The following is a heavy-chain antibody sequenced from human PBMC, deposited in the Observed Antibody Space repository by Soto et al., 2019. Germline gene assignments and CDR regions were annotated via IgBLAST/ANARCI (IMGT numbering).Heavy chain of an antibody. D-gene: IGHD6-19*01. CDR3: ARETLQWLPDY. CDR2: ISYDGSNK. Sequence: GGSLRLSCAASGFTFSSYAMHWVRQAPGKGLEWVAVISYDGSNKYYADSVKGRFTISRDNSKNTLYLQMNSLRAEDTAVYYCARETLQWLPDYWGQGTLVTVSS. J-gene: IGHJ4*02. V-gene: IGHV3-30-3*01. CDR1: GFTFSSYA.